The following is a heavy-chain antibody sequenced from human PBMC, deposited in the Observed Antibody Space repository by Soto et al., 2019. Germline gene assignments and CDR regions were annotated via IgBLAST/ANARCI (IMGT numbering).Heavy chain of an antibody. D-gene: IGHD3-3*01. CDR1: GFTFSNAW. CDR2: ISSSGSTI. Sequence: VGSLRLSCAASGFTFSNAWMSWVRQAPGKGLEWVSYISSSGSTIYYADSVKGRFTISRDNAKNSLYLQMNSLRAEDTAVYYCARSSSGPYYDFWSNYYYGMDVWGQGTTVTVSS. CDR3: ARSSSGPYYDFWSNYYYGMDV. J-gene: IGHJ6*02. V-gene: IGHV3-11*01.